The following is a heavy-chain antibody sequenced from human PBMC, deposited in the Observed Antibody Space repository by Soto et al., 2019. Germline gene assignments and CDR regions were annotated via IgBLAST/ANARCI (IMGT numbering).Heavy chain of an antibody. J-gene: IGHJ4*02. CDR3: AKGRGDYGDYDYFDY. V-gene: IGHV3-23*01. CDR2: ISGSGGST. Sequence: GSLRLSCAASGFTFSSYAMSWVRQAPGKGLEWVSAISGSGGSTYYADSVKGRFTISRDNSKNTLYLQMNSLRDEDTAVYYCAKGRGDYGDYDYFDYWGQGTLVTVSS. D-gene: IGHD4-17*01. CDR1: GFTFSSYA.